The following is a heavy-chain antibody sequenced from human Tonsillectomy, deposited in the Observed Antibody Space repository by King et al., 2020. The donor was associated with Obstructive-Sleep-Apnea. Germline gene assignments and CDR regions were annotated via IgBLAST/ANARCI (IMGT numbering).Heavy chain of an antibody. CDR1: GGSISGYY. V-gene: IGHV4-59*01. J-gene: IGHJ5*02. CDR2: IYSSGTT. Sequence: VQLQESGPGLVKPSETLSLTCTVSGGSISGYYWSWIRQPPGKGIEWIAYIYSSGTTNYNPSLKSRVTISVDTSKNLFSLKLNSVTAADTAVYYWAGQANSYLTLGWFDPWGQGTLVTVSS. CDR3: AGQANSYLTLGWFDP. D-gene: IGHD1-26*01.